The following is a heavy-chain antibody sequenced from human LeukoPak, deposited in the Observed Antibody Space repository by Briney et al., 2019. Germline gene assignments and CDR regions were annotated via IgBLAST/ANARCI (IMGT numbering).Heavy chain of an antibody. CDR1: GFTFSSYS. CDR2: ISSSSNTI. Sequence: WGSVRLSCAASGFTFSSYSMNWVRQAPGKGLEWVSYISSSSNTIYYADSVKGRFTISRDNAKNSLFLQMNSLRDEDTSVYYCARAVTVVTRGGLVFDYWGQGTLVPVSS. D-gene: IGHD2-21*02. CDR3: ARAVTVVTRGGLVFDY. J-gene: IGHJ4*02. V-gene: IGHV3-48*02.